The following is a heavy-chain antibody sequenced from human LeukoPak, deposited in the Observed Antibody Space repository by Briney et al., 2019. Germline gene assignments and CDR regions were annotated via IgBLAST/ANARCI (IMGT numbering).Heavy chain of an antibody. V-gene: IGHV4-31*03. Sequence: SETLSLTCTVSGGSISSGGYYWSWIRQHPGKGLEWIGYIYYSGSTYYNPSHKSRVTISVDTSKNQFSLKLSSVTAADTAVYYCAKAVRITMVRGVMVDFDPWGQGTLVTVSS. J-gene: IGHJ5*02. CDR1: GGSISSGGYY. D-gene: IGHD3-10*01. CDR3: AKAVRITMVRGVMVDFDP. CDR2: IYYSGST.